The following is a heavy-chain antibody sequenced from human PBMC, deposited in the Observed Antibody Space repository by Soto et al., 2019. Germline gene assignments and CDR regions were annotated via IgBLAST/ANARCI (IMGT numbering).Heavy chain of an antibody. CDR1: GFAFSGYD. CDR2: ISGSGGST. V-gene: IGHV3-23*01. D-gene: IGHD3-3*01. Sequence: GGSLRLSCAASGFAFSGYDMTWVRQAPGRGLEWVSAISGSGGSTYYADSVKGRFTISRDKSKNTLYLQMNSLRAEDTAVYYCAKARFMVTYYFDFWGQGTLVTVSS. J-gene: IGHJ4*02. CDR3: AKARFMVTYYFDF.